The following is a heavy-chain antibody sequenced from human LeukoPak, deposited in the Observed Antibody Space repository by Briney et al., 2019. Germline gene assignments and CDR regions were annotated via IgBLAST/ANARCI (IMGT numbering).Heavy chain of an antibody. D-gene: IGHD6-19*01. CDR3: ARDLGSGYDAFDI. CDR2: ISSSSSYI. CDR1: GFTFSTYR. Sequence: GGSLRLSCAASGFTFSTYRMNWVRQAPGKGLEWVSSISSSSSYIYYADSVKGRSTISRDNAKNSLYLQMNSLRAEDTAVYYCARDLGSGYDAFDIWGQGTMVTVSS. J-gene: IGHJ3*02. V-gene: IGHV3-21*01.